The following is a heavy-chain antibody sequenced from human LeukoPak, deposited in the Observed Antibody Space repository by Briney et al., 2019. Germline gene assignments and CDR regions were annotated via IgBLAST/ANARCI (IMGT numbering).Heavy chain of an antibody. J-gene: IGHJ5*02. V-gene: IGHV1-69*04. CDR1: GGTFSSYT. CDR3: ARDEPLSNTMIVVAQAYGFDP. D-gene: IGHD3-22*01. CDR2: IIPILGIA. Sequence: GASVKVSCKASGGTFSSYTISWVRQAPGQGLEWVGRIIPILGIANYAQKFQGRVTITADKSTSTAYMELSSLRSEDTAVYYCARDEPLSNTMIVVAQAYGFDPWGQGTLVTVSS.